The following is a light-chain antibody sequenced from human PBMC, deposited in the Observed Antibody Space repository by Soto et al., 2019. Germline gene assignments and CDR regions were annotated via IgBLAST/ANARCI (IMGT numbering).Light chain of an antibody. J-gene: IGKJ2*01. CDR1: QSISTS. CDR2: VAS. V-gene: IGKV1-39*01. Sequence: DIQMTQSPSSLSASVGDRVTITCRASQSISTSLIWYQQKPGRAPELLIYVASSLQSGVPSRFSGSGSGTDFTLTISSLQPDYFATYYCQQVCSAPYTFGQGNKLEIK. CDR3: QQVCSAPYT.